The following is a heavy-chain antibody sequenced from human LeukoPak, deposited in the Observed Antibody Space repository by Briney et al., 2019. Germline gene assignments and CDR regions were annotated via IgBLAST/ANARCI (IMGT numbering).Heavy chain of an antibody. D-gene: IGHD5-24*01. CDR1: GFTFDDYA. V-gene: IGHV3-9*03. Sequence: PGRSLRLSCAASGFTFDDYAMHWVRQAPGKGLEWVSGISWNSGSIGYADSVKGRFTISRDNAKNSLYLQMNSLRAEDMALYYCAKDTKGDGYNPRYFDYWGQGTLVTVSS. CDR2: ISWNSGSI. J-gene: IGHJ4*02. CDR3: AKDTKGDGYNPRYFDY.